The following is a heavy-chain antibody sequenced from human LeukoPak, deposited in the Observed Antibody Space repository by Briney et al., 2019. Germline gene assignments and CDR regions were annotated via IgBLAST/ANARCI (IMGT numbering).Heavy chain of an antibody. J-gene: IGHJ4*02. CDR1: GGSISSCCHY. CDR3: ARPYCSSTSCPFDY. Sequence: SETLSLTCTVSGGSISSCCHYWGWIRQPPGKGLEWIGSIYYSGSTYYNPSLKSRVTISVDTSKNQFSLKLSSETAADTAVYYCARPYCSSTSCPFDYWGQGTLVTVSS. D-gene: IGHD2-2*01. CDR2: IYYSGST. V-gene: IGHV4-39*01.